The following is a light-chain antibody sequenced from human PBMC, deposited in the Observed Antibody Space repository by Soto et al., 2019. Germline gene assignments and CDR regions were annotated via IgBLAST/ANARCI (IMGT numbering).Light chain of an antibody. CDR3: SSYAASHNFSFV. J-gene: IGLJ7*02. Sequence: QSALTQPPSASGSPGQSVTISCTGTSSDVGGYNYVSWYQQYLGRAPKLMIYEVTKRPSGVPDRYSGSKSGHTASLTVSGLPAEDKADYYSSSYAASHNFSFVYGGRTQPTAL. CDR2: EVT. V-gene: IGLV2-8*01. CDR1: SSDVGGYNY.